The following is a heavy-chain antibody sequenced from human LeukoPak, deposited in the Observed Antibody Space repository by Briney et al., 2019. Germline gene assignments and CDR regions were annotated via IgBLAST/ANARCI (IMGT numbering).Heavy chain of an antibody. CDR2: INPRGGST. Sequence: GASVKVSCKASGYTFTSYYMHWVRQAPGHGLEWMGIINPRGGSTSYAQIFQGRVTMTRDTSTSTVYMELSSLRSEDTAVYYCARERSSVVGATRGGDYWGQGTLVTVPS. CDR1: GYTFTSYY. V-gene: IGHV1-46*01. D-gene: IGHD1-26*01. J-gene: IGHJ4*02. CDR3: ARERSSVVGATRGGDY.